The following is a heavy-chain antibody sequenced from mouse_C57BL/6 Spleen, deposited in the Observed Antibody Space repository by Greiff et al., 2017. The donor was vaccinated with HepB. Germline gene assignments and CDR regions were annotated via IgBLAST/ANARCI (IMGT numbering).Heavy chain of an antibody. CDR1: GFTFSDYY. Sequence: EVKLMESGGGLVQPGGSLKLSCAASGFTFSDYYMYWVRQTPEKRLEWVAYISNGGGSTYYPDTVKGRFTISRDNAKNTLYLQMSRLKSEDTAMYYCARIWDWYFDVWGTGTTVTVSS. CDR3: ARIWDWYFDV. CDR2: ISNGGGST. V-gene: IGHV5-12*01. D-gene: IGHD4-1*01. J-gene: IGHJ1*03.